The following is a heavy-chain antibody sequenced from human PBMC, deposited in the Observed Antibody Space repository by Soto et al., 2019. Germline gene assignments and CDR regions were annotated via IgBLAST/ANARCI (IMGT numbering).Heavy chain of an antibody. V-gene: IGHV1-18*01. CDR2: ISAYNGNT. CDR1: GYTFTSYG. D-gene: IGHD2-2*01. J-gene: IGHJ5*02. Sequence: ASVKVSCKASGYTFTSYGISWVRQAPGQGLEWMGWISAYNGNTNYAQKLQGRVTMTTDTSTSTAYMELRSLRSDDTAVYYCARDRYCSSTSCYNWFDPWGQGTLVTVSP. CDR3: ARDRYCSSTSCYNWFDP.